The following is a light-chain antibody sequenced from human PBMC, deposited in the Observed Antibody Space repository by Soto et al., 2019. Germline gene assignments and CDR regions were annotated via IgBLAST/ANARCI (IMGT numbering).Light chain of an antibody. V-gene: IGKV3-15*01. CDR2: GAS. J-gene: IGKJ1*01. CDR1: QSVSSN. CDR3: QQYNSLPKP. Sequence: EIVVKLSLATLSVSPGERATLSCRASQSVSSNLAWYQQKPGQAPRLLIYGASTRATGFPARFSGSGSGTEFTLTISSLQSEDFAVYYCQQYNSLPKPFGQGTKVDIK.